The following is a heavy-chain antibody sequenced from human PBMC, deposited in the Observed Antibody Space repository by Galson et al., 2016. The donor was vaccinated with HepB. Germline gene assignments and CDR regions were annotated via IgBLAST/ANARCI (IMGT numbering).Heavy chain of an antibody. Sequence: SLRLSCAASGFNFSSYSMNWVRQAPGKGLEWVSYISSSSSYIYYADSVKGRFTISRDDAKNSLYLQMNSLRAEDTAVYYCASQSLWSGPANYYYGMDVWGQGTTVTVSS. D-gene: IGHD3-3*01. CDR3: ASQSLWSGPANYYYGMDV. CDR1: GFNFSSYS. J-gene: IGHJ6*02. V-gene: IGHV3-21*01. CDR2: ISSSSSYI.